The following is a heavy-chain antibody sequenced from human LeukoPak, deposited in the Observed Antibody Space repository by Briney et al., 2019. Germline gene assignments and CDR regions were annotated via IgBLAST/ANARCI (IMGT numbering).Heavy chain of an antibody. CDR3: ARPGWYCTNGVCYDY. CDR1: GGSISSYY. D-gene: IGHD2-8*01. Sequence: TETLSLTCTVSGGSISSYYWSWIRQPPGKGLEWIGSIYYSGSTYYNPSLKSRVTISVDTSKNQFSLKLSSVTAADTAVYYCARPGWYCTNGVCYDYWGQGTLVTVSS. J-gene: IGHJ4*02. CDR2: IYYSGST. V-gene: IGHV4-59*08.